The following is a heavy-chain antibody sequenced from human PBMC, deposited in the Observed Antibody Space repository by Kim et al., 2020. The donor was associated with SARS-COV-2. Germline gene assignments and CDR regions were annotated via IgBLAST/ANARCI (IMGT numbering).Heavy chain of an antibody. CDR2: ISSSSSYI. D-gene: IGHD3-10*01. CDR3: ARGHSRRVRGVIIPFLFDY. Sequence: GGSLRLSCAASGFTFSSYSMNWVRQAPGKGLEWVSSISSSSSYITSADPGKARFTISRDNAKNSLYLQMNSLRAEDTAVYYCARGHSRRVRGVIIPFLFDYWGQGTLVTVSS. V-gene: IGHV3-21*01. CDR1: GFTFSSYS. J-gene: IGHJ4*02.